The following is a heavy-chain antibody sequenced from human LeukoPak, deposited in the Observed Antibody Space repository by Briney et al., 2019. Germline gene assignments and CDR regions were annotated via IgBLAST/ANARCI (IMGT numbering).Heavy chain of an antibody. V-gene: IGHV3-21*01. J-gene: IGHJ4*02. Sequence: PGGSLRLSCAASGFTFSSYSMNWVRQAPGKGLEWVSSISSSSSYIYYADSVKGRFTISRDNAKNSLYLQMNSLRAEDTAVYYCARDSDSSGYPSLDYWGQGTLVTVSS. D-gene: IGHD3-22*01. CDR2: ISSSSSYI. CDR1: GFTFSSYS. CDR3: ARDSDSSGYPSLDY.